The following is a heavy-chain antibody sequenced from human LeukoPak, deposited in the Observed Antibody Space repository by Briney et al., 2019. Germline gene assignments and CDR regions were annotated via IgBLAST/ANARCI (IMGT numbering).Heavy chain of an antibody. CDR2: MYYSGTT. D-gene: IGHD2-21*01. CDR3: ARVYSDLVRLDP. CDR1: GVSISGFY. V-gene: IGHV4-59*01. J-gene: IGHJ5*02. Sequence: SETLSLTCTVSGVSISGFYWTWLRQPPGKGLEYIGYMYYSGTTNYNPSLMSRITLSLDTSKNHFSLKLTSVTAAETGVYYCARVYSDLVRLDPWGRGTLITVS.